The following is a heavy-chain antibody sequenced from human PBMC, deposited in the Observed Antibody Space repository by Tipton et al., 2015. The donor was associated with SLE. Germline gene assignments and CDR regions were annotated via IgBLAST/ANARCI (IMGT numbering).Heavy chain of an antibody. CDR1: GYSISSGYY. J-gene: IGHJ3*02. CDR2: IYHSGST. Sequence: TLSLTCTVSGYSISSGYYWGWIRQPPGKGLEWIGSIYHSGSTYYNPSLKSRVTISVDTSKNHFSLKLSSVTAADTAVYYCARSRSGGSFDIWGQGTMLTVSS. CDR3: ARSRSGGSFDI. D-gene: IGHD2-15*01. V-gene: IGHV4-38-2*02.